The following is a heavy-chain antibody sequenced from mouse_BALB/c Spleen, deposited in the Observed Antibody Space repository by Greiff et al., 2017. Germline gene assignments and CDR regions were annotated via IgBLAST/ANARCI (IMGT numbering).Heavy chain of an antibody. Sequence: EVQLQQSGAELVKPGASVKLSCTASGFNIKDTYMHWVKQRPEQGLEWIGRIDPANGNTKYDPKFQGKATITADTSSNTAYLQLSSLTSEDTAVYYCARSITTGPWFAYWGQGTLVTVSA. J-gene: IGHJ3*01. CDR3: ARSITTGPWFAY. CDR1: GFNIKDTY. D-gene: IGHD2-4*01. V-gene: IGHV14-3*02. CDR2: IDPANGNT.